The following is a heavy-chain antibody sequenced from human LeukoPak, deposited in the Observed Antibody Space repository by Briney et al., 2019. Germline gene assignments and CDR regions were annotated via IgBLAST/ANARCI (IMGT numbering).Heavy chain of an antibody. J-gene: IGHJ4*02. CDR2: INGDGSST. CDR1: GFTFSSYW. CDR3: ARDLVVTSAY. V-gene: IGHV3-74*01. D-gene: IGHD3-22*01. Sequence: PGGSLRLSCAASGFTFSSYWMHWVRQAPGKGLVWVSRINGDGSSTTYADSVKGRFTISRDNAKNTLYLQMNGLRAEDSAVYYCARDLVVTSAYWGQGTLVT.